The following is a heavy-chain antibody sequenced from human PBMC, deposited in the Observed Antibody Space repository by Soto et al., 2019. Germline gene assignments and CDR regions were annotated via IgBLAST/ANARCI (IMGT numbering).Heavy chain of an antibody. Sequence: QVQLVESGGGVVQPGRSLRLSCAASGFTFSSYGMHWVRQAPGKGLEWVAVISYDGSNKYYADSVKGRFTISRDNSKNTLYLQMNSLRAEDTAVYYCAKNTAMVWGHYGMDVWGQGTTVTVSS. J-gene: IGHJ6*02. CDR2: ISYDGSNK. CDR1: GFTFSSYG. CDR3: AKNTAMVWGHYGMDV. V-gene: IGHV3-30*18. D-gene: IGHD5-18*01.